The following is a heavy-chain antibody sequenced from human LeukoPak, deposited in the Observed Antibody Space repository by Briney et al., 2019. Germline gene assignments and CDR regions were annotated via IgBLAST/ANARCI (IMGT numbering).Heavy chain of an antibody. CDR3: ARVSRGVPTDY. CDR1: GFTFSSYS. D-gene: IGHD3-10*01. Sequence: GGSLRLSCAASGFTFSSYSVNWVRQAPGKGLEWVTSISSSSSYIYYADSVKGRFTISRDNAKNSLYLQMNSLRAEDTAVYYCARVSRGVPTDYWGQGTLVTVSS. CDR2: ISSSSSYI. J-gene: IGHJ4*02. V-gene: IGHV3-21*01.